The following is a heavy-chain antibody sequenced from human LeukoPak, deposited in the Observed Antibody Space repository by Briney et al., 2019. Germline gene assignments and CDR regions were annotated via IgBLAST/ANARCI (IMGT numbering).Heavy chain of an antibody. D-gene: IGHD3-16*01. Sequence: GGSLRLSCAASGFTVTSNYMSWVQAPGKGLEWVSVIYSGGSTYYADSVKGRFTISRDNSKNTLYLQMNSLRAEDTAVYYCARDHHPTMSGEAFDYWGQGTLVTVSS. CDR2: IYSGGST. J-gene: IGHJ4*02. CDR3: ARDHHPTMSGEAFDY. CDR1: GFTVTSNY. V-gene: IGHV3-53*01.